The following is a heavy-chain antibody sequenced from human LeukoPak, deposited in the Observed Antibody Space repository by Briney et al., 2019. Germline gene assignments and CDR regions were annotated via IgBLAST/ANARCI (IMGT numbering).Heavy chain of an antibody. CDR1: GGSFSGYY. D-gene: IGHD4-23*01. CDR2: INHSGST. CDR3: ARHEKSGNSGRPAQIDS. J-gene: IGHJ4*02. Sequence: SETLSLTCAVYGGSFSGYYWSWIRQPPGKRLEWIGEINHSGSTNYNPSLKSRVTISVDTSKNQFSLKLSSVTAADTAVYYCARHEKSGNSGRPAQIDSWGQGTLVTVSS. V-gene: IGHV4-34*01.